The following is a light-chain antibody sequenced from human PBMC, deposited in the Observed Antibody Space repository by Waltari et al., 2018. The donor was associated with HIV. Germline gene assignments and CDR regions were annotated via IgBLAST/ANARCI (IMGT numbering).Light chain of an antibody. CDR3: SSYTSSSTLPSYV. CDR1: SSDVGGYNY. Sequence: QSALTQPASVSGSPGQSITISCPGTSSDVGGYNYVSWYQQKPGKAPKLMIYEVSNRPSGVSNRFSGSKSGNTASLTISGLQAEDEADYYCSSYTSSSTLPSYVFGTGTKVTVL. CDR2: EVS. J-gene: IGLJ1*01. V-gene: IGLV2-14*01.